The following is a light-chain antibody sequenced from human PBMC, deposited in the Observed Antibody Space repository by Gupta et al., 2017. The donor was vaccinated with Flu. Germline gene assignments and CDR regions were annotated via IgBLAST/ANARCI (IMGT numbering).Light chain of an antibody. CDR2: RND. Sequence: QSVVPQPLSASGTPGQGVTIACFGGSPNIGSNYVYWYHQLPGTAPNLLIYRNDQRPSGVPDRFSGSKSGTSASLAISGLRSEDEANYYCAAWDDSLRGRLFGGGTKLTVL. CDR3: AAWDDSLRGRL. J-gene: IGLJ3*02. CDR1: SPNIGSNY. V-gene: IGLV1-47*01.